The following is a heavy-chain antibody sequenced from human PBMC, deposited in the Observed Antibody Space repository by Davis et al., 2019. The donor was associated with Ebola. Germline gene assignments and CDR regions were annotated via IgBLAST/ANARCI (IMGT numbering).Heavy chain of an antibody. V-gene: IGHV3-7*01. Sequence: GESLKISCAAFGFSFSSYWMSWVRQAPGKGLEWVATINQDGSAKNYVDSVRGRFTISRDNAKNSLHLQMDGLRVEDTAVYYCARPDRSIKTTPGYWGQGTLVTVSS. D-gene: IGHD1-1*01. CDR1: GFSFSSYW. J-gene: IGHJ4*02. CDR2: INQDGSAK. CDR3: ARPDRSIKTTPGY.